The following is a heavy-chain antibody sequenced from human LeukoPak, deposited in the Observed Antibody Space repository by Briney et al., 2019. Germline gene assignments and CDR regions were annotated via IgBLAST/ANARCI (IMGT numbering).Heavy chain of an antibody. CDR1: GGTFSSYA. J-gene: IGHJ4*02. D-gene: IGHD5-24*01. CDR3: ARAGGGMATTWRGFDY. V-gene: IGHV1-69*04. CDR2: IIPILGIA. Sequence: SVKVSCKASGGTFSSYAISWVRQAPGQGLEWMGRIIPILGIANCAQKFQGRVTITADKSTSTAYMELSSLRSEDTAVYYCARAGGGMATTWRGFDYWGQGTLVTVSS.